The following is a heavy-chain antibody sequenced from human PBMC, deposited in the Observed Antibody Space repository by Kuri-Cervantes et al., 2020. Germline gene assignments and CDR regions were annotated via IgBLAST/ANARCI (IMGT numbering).Heavy chain of an antibody. CDR1: GGSISSGGYY. V-gene: IGHV4-61*08. D-gene: IGHD6-13*01. CDR3: ARVRNIAAAGFDP. Sequence: GSLRLSCTVSGGSISSGGYYWSWIRQHPGKGLEWIGYIYYSGSTNYNPSLKSRVTISVDTSKNQFSLKLSSVTAADTAVYYCARVRNIAAAGFDPWGQGTLVTVSS. J-gene: IGHJ5*02. CDR2: IYYSGST.